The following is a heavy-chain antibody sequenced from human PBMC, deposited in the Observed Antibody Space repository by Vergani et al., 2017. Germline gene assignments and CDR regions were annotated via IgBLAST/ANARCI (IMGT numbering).Heavy chain of an antibody. CDR1: GGTFSSYT. V-gene: IGHV1-69*02. CDR2: IIPILGIA. J-gene: IGHJ5*02. D-gene: IGHD2-15*01. CDR3: ASSGTPGLYPHH. Sequence: QVQLVQSGAEVKKPGSSVKVSCKASGGTFSSYTISWVRQAPGQGLEWMGRIIPILGIANYAQKFQGRVTITADKSTSTAYMELSSLRSEDTAVYYCASSGTPGLYPHHWGQGTLVTVSS.